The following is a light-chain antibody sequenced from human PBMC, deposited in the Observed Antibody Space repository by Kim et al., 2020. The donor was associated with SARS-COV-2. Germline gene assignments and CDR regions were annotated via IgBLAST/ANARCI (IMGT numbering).Light chain of an antibody. CDR2: AAS. J-gene: IGKJ1*01. V-gene: IGKV1D-12*01. Sequence: DIQMTQSPSTVSASVGDSVTITCRASQGVSNWLAWYQHKPGKAPKLLIYAASILHSGVPSRFSGSGFETDFTLTISNLQPEDFATYYCQQANNFPWTFGQGTKVDIK. CDR1: QGVSNW. CDR3: QQANNFPWT.